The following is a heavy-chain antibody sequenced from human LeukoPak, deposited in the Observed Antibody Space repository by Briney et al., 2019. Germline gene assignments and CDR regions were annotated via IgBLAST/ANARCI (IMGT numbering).Heavy chain of an antibody. CDR2: IYYSGST. D-gene: IGHD3-22*01. CDR3: ARDAAMIVVVNSHHPVLRAFDI. V-gene: IGHV4-39*07. Sequence: SETLSLPCTVSGGPISSSSYYWGWIRQPPGKGLEWIGSIYYSGSTYYNPSLKSRVTISVDTSKNQFSLKLSSVTAADTAVYYCARDAAMIVVVNSHHPVLRAFDIWGQGTMVTVSS. J-gene: IGHJ3*02. CDR1: GGPISSSSYY.